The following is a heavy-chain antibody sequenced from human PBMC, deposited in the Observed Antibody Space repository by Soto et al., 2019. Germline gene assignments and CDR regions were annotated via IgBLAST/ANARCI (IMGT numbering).Heavy chain of an antibody. Sequence: SXTLSLTCTVSGGSMSSYYWSWIRQPPVKGLEWIGYIYYSGSTNYNPSLKSRVTISVDTSKNQFSLKLSSVTAADTAVYYCARDYRGYYYMDVWGKGTTVTVSS. D-gene: IGHD4-4*01. CDR1: GGSMSSYY. J-gene: IGHJ6*03. CDR2: IYYSGST. V-gene: IGHV4-59*01. CDR3: ARDYRGYYYMDV.